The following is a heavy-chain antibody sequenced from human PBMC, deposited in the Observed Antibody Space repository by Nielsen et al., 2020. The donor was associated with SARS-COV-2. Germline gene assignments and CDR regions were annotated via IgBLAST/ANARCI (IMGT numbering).Heavy chain of an antibody. CDR3: AREGLYGADV. CDR2: IYYSGST. Sequence: SETLSLTCTVSGGSISSYYWSWIRQPPGKGLEWIGYIYYSGSTNYNPSLKSRVTISVDTSKNQFSLKLSSVTAGDTAVYYCAREGLYGADVWGQGTTVTVSS. J-gene: IGHJ6*02. CDR1: GGSISSYY. D-gene: IGHD4-17*01. V-gene: IGHV4-59*08.